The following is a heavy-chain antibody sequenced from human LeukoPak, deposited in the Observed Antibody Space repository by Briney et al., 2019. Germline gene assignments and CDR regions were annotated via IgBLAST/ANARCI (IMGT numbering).Heavy chain of an antibody. CDR3: ARDGEGVTGSTSWFDP. J-gene: IGHJ5*02. V-gene: IGHV3-21*01. D-gene: IGHD1-7*01. CDR1: GFTFSRYS. Sequence: GGSLRLSCSASGFTFSRYSMNWVRQAPGKGLEWVSSISTSSSYIYYADSVKGRFTISRDNAKKSLFLQMNSLRVEDTAVYYCARDGEGVTGSTSWFDPWGQGTLVTVSS. CDR2: ISTSSSYI.